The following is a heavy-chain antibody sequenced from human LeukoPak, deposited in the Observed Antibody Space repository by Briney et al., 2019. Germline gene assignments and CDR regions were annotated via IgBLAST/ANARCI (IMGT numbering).Heavy chain of an antibody. Sequence: SETLSLTCAVYGGSFSGYYWSWIRQPPGKGLEWIGYIYYSGSTNYNPSLKSRVTISVDTSKNQFSLKLSSVTAADTAVYYCARETIAVAANWFDPWGQGTLVTVSS. CDR2: IYYSGST. D-gene: IGHD6-19*01. CDR3: ARETIAVAANWFDP. V-gene: IGHV4-59*01. J-gene: IGHJ5*02. CDR1: GGSFSGYY.